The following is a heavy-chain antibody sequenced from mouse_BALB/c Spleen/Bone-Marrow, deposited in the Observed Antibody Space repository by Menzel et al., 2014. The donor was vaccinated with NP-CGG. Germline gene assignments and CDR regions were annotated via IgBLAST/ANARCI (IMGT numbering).Heavy chain of an antibody. CDR3: ARWGSSRAMDY. Sequence: VVESGASVKISCKATGYTFSTYWIEWVKQRPGHGLEWIGEVLPGSGSTNYNEKFKGKATFTADTSSNTAYIQLSSLTSEDSAVYYCARWGSSRAMDYWGQGTSVTVSS. J-gene: IGHJ4*01. CDR1: GYTFSTYW. D-gene: IGHD3-1*01. V-gene: IGHV1-9*01. CDR2: VLPGSGST.